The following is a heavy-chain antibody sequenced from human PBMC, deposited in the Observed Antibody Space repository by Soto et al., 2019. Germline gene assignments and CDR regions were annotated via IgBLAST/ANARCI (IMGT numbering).Heavy chain of an antibody. V-gene: IGHV4-31*03. J-gene: IGHJ4*02. CDR1: GGSISSGAHY. CDR3: ARDRYGVTRGDYFDS. D-gene: IGHD4-17*01. CDR2: IYYSGSN. Sequence: QVQLQESGPGLVKPSQTLSLTCTVSGGSISSGAHYWSWIRQLPGKGLEWIGNIYYSGSNYYNPSLKSRVTISVDTSNNQFSLNLSSVTAADTAIYYCARDRYGVTRGDYFDSWGQGILVTVSS.